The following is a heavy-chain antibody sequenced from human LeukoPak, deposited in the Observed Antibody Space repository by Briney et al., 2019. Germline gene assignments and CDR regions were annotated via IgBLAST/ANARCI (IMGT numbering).Heavy chain of an antibody. CDR2: IYPADSDT. V-gene: IGHV5-51*01. CDR3: TRLISRGSDYNYVDD. CDR1: GYRFTNYH. J-gene: IGHJ4*02. D-gene: IGHD4-17*01. Sequence: GESLKIPCKGSGYRFTNYHIGWVRQMPGKGLEWMGIIYPADSDTRYRPTFRGQVTISVDKSINTAYLQLSSLKASDTAMYYCTRLISRGSDYNYVDDWGQGTLITVSS.